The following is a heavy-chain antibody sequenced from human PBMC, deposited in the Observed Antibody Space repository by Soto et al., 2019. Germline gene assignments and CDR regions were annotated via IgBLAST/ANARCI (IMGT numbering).Heavy chain of an antibody. D-gene: IGHD7-27*01. CDR2: IYSGGAA. Sequence: EVPLVESGGGLIQPGGSLRLSCAPSGFAISSTYMSWVRQAPGKGLEWVSVIYSGGAASYADSVRGRFTISTDNSKNTLYLQMNRLTAEDTAVYYCARPSLGPNDYWGQGTLVTVSS. J-gene: IGHJ4*02. V-gene: IGHV3-53*01. CDR1: GFAISSTY. CDR3: ARPSLGPNDY.